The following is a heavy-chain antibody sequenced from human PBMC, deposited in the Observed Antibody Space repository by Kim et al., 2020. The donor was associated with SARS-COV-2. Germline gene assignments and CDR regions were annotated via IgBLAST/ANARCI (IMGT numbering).Heavy chain of an antibody. V-gene: IGHV3-11*05. D-gene: IGHD6-19*01. Sequence: VKGRLTISRDNAKNSLYLQMNSLRVEDTAVYYCAGERAIAVAGRVFDYGGQGTLVTVSS. CDR3: AGERAIAVAGRVFDY. J-gene: IGHJ4*02.